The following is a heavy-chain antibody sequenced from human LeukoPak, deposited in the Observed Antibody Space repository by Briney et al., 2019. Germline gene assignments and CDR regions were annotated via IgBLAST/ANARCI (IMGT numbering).Heavy chain of an antibody. D-gene: IGHD6-19*01. CDR3: ARRNPSSGWPFDY. CDR1: GGSFSGYY. J-gene: IGHJ4*02. V-gene: IGHV4-34*01. Sequence: ASETLSLTCAVYGGSFSGYYWTWIRQPPGKGLEWIGEINHSGSSNYSPSLKGRVTISVDTSKNQFSLKLSSVTAADTAVYYCARRNPSSGWPFDYWGQGTLVTVSS. CDR2: INHSGSS.